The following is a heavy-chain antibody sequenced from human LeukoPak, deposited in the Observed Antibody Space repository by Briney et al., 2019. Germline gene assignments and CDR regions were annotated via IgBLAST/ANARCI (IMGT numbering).Heavy chain of an antibody. Sequence: GGSLRLSCAASGFTFSNYVMSWVRQSPGKGLEWVSGISGRGGSEYYADSVKGRFTISRDNSKNTLYLQMNSLRAEDTAVYYCARYGSGSYLVFWGQGTLVTVSS. CDR3: ARYGSGSYLVF. D-gene: IGHD3-10*01. V-gene: IGHV3-23*01. J-gene: IGHJ4*02. CDR1: GFTFSNYV. CDR2: ISGRGGSE.